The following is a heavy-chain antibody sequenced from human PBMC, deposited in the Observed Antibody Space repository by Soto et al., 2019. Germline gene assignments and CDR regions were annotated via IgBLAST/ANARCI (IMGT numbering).Heavy chain of an antibody. J-gene: IGHJ4*02. CDR2: ISSSSSTI. V-gene: IGHV3-48*02. CDR1: GFTFSSYS. Sequence: PGGSLRLSCAASGFTFSSYSMNWVRQAPWKGLEWVSYISSSSSTIYYADSVKGRFTISRDNAKNSLYLQMNSLRDEDTAVYYCARGIMITFRGVIAPYYFDYWGQGTLVTVSS. CDR3: ARGIMITFRGVIAPYYFDY. D-gene: IGHD3-16*02.